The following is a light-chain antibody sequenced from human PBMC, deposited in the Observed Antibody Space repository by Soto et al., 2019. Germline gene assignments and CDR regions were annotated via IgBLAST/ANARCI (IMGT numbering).Light chain of an antibody. CDR1: SSDVGGYNY. Sequence: QSALTQPPSASGSPGQSVTISCTGTSSDVGGYNYVSWYQQHPGKAPKLMIYEVNKRPSGVPDRFSGSKSGNTASLTVSGLQAEDEADYYCSSYAGRNNLVFGGGTQLTVL. CDR3: SSYAGRNNLV. V-gene: IGLV2-8*01. CDR2: EVN. J-gene: IGLJ2*01.